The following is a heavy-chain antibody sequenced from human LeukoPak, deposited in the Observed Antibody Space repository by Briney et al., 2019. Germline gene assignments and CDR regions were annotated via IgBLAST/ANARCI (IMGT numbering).Heavy chain of an antibody. CDR2: IWYDGSNK. Sequence: GGSLRLSCAASGFTFSSHGMHWVRQAPGKGLEWVAVIWYDGSNKYYADSVKGRFTISGDNSKNTLYLQMNSLRAEDTAVYYCARDGVAYCGGDCYPPFDYWGQGTLVTVSS. D-gene: IGHD2-21*02. CDR1: GFTFSSHG. J-gene: IGHJ4*02. V-gene: IGHV3-33*01. CDR3: ARDGVAYCGGDCYPPFDY.